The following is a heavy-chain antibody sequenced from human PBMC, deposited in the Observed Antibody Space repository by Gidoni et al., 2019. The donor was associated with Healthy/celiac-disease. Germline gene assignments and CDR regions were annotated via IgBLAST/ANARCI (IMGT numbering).Heavy chain of an antibody. CDR3: ARDSPPPYYYGSGSWGHDAFDI. J-gene: IGHJ3*02. D-gene: IGHD3-10*01. Sequence: QVQLQESGPGLVKPSETLSLTCAVSGYSIRSGYYWGWIRQPPGKGLEWIGSIYHSGSTYYNPSLKSRVTISVDTSKNQFSLKLSSVTAADTAVYYCARDSPPPYYYGSGSWGHDAFDIWGQGTMVTVSS. V-gene: IGHV4-38-2*02. CDR1: GYSIRSGYY. CDR2: IYHSGST.